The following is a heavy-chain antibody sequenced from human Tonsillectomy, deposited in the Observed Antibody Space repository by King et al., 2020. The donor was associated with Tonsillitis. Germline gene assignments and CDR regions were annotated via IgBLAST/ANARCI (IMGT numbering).Heavy chain of an antibody. Sequence: QLQESGPGLVKPSETLSLTCTVAGGSISSYYWSWIRQPPGKGLEWVGYIYYSGSTNYNPSLKRRVTISVDTSKNQFSLKLSSVTAADTAVYYCATLGDSYGYWGQGTLVTVSS. CDR3: ATLGDSYGY. CDR2: IYYSGST. CDR1: GGSISSYY. D-gene: IGHD2-21*02. V-gene: IGHV4-59*01. J-gene: IGHJ4*02.